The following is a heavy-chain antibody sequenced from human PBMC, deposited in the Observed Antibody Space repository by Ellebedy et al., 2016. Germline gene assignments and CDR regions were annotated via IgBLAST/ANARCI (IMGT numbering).Heavy chain of an antibody. CDR2: ISTSSQYT. V-gene: IGHV3-11*05. CDR3: AREGITILRGDHGAFDI. Sequence: GESLKISCAASGFIFSDYYMSWIRQAPGKGLEWISDISTSSQYTNYADSVKGRFTISRDNAKNSLYLQMNSLRAEDTAIYYCAREGITILRGDHGAFDIWGQGTVVTVSS. J-gene: IGHJ3*02. D-gene: IGHD3-10*01. CDR1: GFIFSDYY.